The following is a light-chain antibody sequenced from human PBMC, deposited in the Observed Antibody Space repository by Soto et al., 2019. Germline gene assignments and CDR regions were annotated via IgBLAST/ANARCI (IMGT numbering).Light chain of an antibody. CDR1: QSVSIL. CDR2: GAS. V-gene: IGKV3-20*01. CDR3: QQYGSSGT. Sequence: EIVMTQSPSTLPVSPGERATLSCRASQSVSILLAWYQQKPGQAPSLLIYGASSRATGIPDRFSGSGSGTEFTLTISRLEPEDFAVDYCQQYGSSGTFGQGTKVDIK. J-gene: IGKJ1*01.